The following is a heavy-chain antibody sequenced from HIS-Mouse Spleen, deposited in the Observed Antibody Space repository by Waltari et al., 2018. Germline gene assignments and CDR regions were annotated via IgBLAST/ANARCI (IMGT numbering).Heavy chain of an antibody. CDR2: IYYSGST. CDR1: GGSISSGGYY. D-gene: IGHD3-3*01. V-gene: IGHV4-31*03. CDR3: ARSPYYDFWGGYSDNWFDP. J-gene: IGHJ5*02. Sequence: QVQLQESGPGLVKPSQTLSLTCTVSGGSISSGGYYWSWIRQHPGKGLEWIGYIYYSGSTYYTPSLKSRVTLSVETSKNQFSLKLSSVTAADTAVYYCARSPYYDFWGGYSDNWFDPWGQGTLVTVSS.